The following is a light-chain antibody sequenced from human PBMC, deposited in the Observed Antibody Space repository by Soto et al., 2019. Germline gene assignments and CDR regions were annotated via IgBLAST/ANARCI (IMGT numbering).Light chain of an antibody. CDR2: GAS. V-gene: IGKV3D-15*01. J-gene: IGKJ5*01. CDR1: QSVSSD. Sequence: EIVMSQSPATLSVSPGERATLSCRASQSVSSDLAWYQQKPGQAPRLLIYGASTRAAGIPARFSGSGSGTECTLTISSLQSEDFAVYYCQQYNNWPPITFGQGTRLEIK. CDR3: QQYNNWPPIT.